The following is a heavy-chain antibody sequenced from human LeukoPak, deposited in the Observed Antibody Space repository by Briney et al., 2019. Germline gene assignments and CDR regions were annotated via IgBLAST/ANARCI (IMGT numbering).Heavy chain of an antibody. D-gene: IGHD6-19*01. CDR2: IRYDGSNK. Sequence: GGSLRLSCAASEFTFSSYGMHWVRQAPGKGLEWVAFIRYDGSNKYYADSVKGRFTISRDNSKNTLYLQMNSLRAEDTAVYYCEKDPRAVAGTNFDYWGQGTLVTVSS. CDR3: EKDPRAVAGTNFDY. J-gene: IGHJ4*02. CDR1: EFTFSSYG. V-gene: IGHV3-30*02.